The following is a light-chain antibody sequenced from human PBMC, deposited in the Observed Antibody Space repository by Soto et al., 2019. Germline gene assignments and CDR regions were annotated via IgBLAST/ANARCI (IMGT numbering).Light chain of an antibody. V-gene: IGKV4-1*01. CDR3: HQYYSLPYT. CDR1: QSVLYSSNNKNY. J-gene: IGKJ2*01. Sequence: DIVMTRSPDSLAVSLGERATINCRSSQSVLYSSNNKNYLAWYQQKPGHPPKLLIYWTSTRESGVPDRFSGSGSGTDFTLTISSLQAEDVAVYYCHQYYSLPYTFGQGTKLEIK. CDR2: WTS.